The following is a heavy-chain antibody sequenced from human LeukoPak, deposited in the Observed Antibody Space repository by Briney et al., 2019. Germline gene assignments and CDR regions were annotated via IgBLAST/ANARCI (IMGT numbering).Heavy chain of an antibody. Sequence: PSETLSLTCTVSGGSITNYYWTWIRQPPGKGLEWIGYIYYSGSTNYNPSLKSRLTISVDTSKHHFSLNLSSVTAADTAVYYCARHQDSGSYYGFGYWGQGTLVTVSS. CDR1: GGSITNYY. V-gene: IGHV4-59*08. CDR3: ARHQDSGSYYGFGY. CDR2: IYYSGST. J-gene: IGHJ4*02. D-gene: IGHD1-26*01.